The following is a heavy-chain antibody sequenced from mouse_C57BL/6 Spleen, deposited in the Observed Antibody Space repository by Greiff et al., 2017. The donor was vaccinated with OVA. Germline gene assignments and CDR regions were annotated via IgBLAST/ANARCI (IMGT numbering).Heavy chain of an antibody. CDR2: IYPGSGST. J-gene: IGHJ3*01. CDR3: ASGGGYYDPFAY. V-gene: IGHV1-55*01. Sequence: QVQLKQPGAELVKPGASVKMSCKASGYTFTSYWITWVKQRPGQGLEWIGDIYPGSGSTNYNEKFKSKATLTVDTSSSTAYMQLSSLTSEDSAVYYCASGGGYYDPFAYWGQGTLVTVSA. D-gene: IGHD2-3*01. CDR1: GYTFTSYW.